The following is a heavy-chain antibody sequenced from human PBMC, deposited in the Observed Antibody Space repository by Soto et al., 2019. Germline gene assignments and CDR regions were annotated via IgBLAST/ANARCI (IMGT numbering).Heavy chain of an antibody. Sequence: QVQLVESGGGVVQPGRSLRLSCAASGFTFSSYGMHWVRQAPGKGLEWVAGIWYDGSNKYYADSVKGRFTISRDNSKNTLYLQMNSLRAEDTAVYYCARDWTPGYCSGGSCYPSYYFDYWGQGTLVTVSS. CDR3: ARDWTPGYCSGGSCYPSYYFDY. CDR1: GFTFSSYG. V-gene: IGHV3-33*01. CDR2: IWYDGSNK. J-gene: IGHJ4*02. D-gene: IGHD2-15*01.